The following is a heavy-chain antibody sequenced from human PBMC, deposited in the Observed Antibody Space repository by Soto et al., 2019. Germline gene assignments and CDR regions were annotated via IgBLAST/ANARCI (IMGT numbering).Heavy chain of an antibody. Sequence: GGSLRLSCAASGFTFSSYDMHWVRQATGKGLEWVSAIGTAGDTYYPGSVKGRFTISRENAKNSLYLQMNSLRAGDTAVYYCARSVLGSSTSWFDPWGQGTLVTVSS. V-gene: IGHV3-13*01. CDR1: GFTFSSYD. CDR3: ARSVLGSSTSWFDP. J-gene: IGHJ5*02. D-gene: IGHD2-2*01. CDR2: IGTAGDT.